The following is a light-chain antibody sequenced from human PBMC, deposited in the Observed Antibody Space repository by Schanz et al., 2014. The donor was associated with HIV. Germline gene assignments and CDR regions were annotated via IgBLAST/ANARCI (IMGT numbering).Light chain of an antibody. J-gene: IGLJ2*01. CDR1: SSNIGSHT. V-gene: IGLV1-44*01. CDR3: QSYDGSLRGMV. CDR2: SND. Sequence: QSVLTQPPSASGTPGQRVTISCSGSSSNIGSHTVNWYQQLPGTAPTLLMYSNDLRPSGVPARFSGSKSGSSGSLAISGLQAEDEADYYCQSYDGSLRGMVFGGGTKLTVL.